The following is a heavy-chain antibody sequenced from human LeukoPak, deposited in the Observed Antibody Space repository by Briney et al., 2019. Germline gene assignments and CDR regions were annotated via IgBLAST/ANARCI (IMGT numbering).Heavy chain of an antibody. CDR1: GFTFSSHA. V-gene: IGHV3-23*01. CDR2: ISGSGGST. J-gene: IGHJ4*02. CDR3: AKDHRSGYYFTLFDY. D-gene: IGHD3-22*01. Sequence: GSLRLSCAASGFTFSSHAMSWVRQAPGKGLEWVSAISGSGGSTYYADSVKGRFTISRDNSKNTLYLQMNSLRAEDTAVYYCAKDHRSGYYFTLFDYWGQGTLVTVSS.